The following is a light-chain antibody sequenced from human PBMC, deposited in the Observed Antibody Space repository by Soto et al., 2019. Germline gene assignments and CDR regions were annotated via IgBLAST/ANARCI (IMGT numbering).Light chain of an antibody. CDR1: SSDVGGYNY. CDR2: DVS. V-gene: IGLV2-14*01. Sequence: QSALTQPASVSGSPGQSITISCTGTSSDVGGYNYVSWYQQHPGKAPKLMIYDVSNRPSGVSNRFSGSKSGNTASLTISGLQAEDEADYYCSSYTSSSRVYVFGTGTKLNVL. CDR3: SSYTSSSRVYV. J-gene: IGLJ1*01.